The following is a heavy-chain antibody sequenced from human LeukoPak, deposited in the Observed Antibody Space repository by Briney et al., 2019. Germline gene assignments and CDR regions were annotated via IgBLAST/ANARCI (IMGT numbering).Heavy chain of an antibody. D-gene: IGHD3-10*01. V-gene: IGHV1-24*01. CDR2: FDSEDGET. J-gene: IGHJ5*02. CDR3: STWGGFPGIPTNWFDP. Sequence: GASVKVSCKASGYTFTGYYMHWVRQAPGQGLEWMGGFDSEDGETANAQKFQGRVTMTEDTSTDTAYMELSSLRPEDTAVYYCSTWGGFPGIPTNWFDPWGQGTLVTVSS. CDR1: GYTFTGYY.